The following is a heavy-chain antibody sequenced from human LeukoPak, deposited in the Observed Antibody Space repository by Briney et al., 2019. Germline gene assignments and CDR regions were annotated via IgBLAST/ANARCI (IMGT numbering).Heavy chain of an antibody. CDR2: IYSGGDT. J-gene: IGHJ4*02. CDR1: GFSVTVNY. D-gene: IGHD5-18*01. V-gene: IGHV3-53*01. CDR3: AKDPPTSYG. Sequence: GGSLRLSCAASGFSVTVNYMSWVRQAPGKGLEWVSVIYSGGDTDYADSVKGRFTISRDNSKNTLYLQMNSLRAEDTAVYYCAKDPPTSYGWGQGTLVTVSS.